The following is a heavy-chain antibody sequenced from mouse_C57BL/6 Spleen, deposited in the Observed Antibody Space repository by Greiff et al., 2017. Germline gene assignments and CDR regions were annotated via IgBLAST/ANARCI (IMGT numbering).Heavy chain of an antibody. CDR2: ISSGGDYI. D-gene: IGHD2-4*01. J-gene: IGHJ3*01. V-gene: IGHV5-9-1*02. CDR3: TRKDYDPAWFAY. Sequence: EVKLVESGAGLVKPGGSLKLSCAASGFTFSSYAMSWVRQTPEKRLEWVAYISSGGDYIYYADTVKGRFTISRDNARNTLYLQMSSLKSEDTAMYYCTRKDYDPAWFAYWGQGTLVTVSA. CDR1: GFTFSSYA.